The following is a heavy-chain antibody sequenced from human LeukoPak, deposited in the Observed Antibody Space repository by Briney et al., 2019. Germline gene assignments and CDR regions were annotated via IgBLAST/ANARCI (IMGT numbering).Heavy chain of an antibody. V-gene: IGHV3-23*01. Sequence: SGGSLRLSCAASGFTFSSYAMSWVRQAPGKGLEWVSAISGSGGSTYYADPVKGRFTISRDNSKNTLYLQMNSLRAEDTAVYYCAKTWIQLWLPYYWGQGTLVTVSS. CDR2: ISGSGGST. CDR1: GFTFSSYA. J-gene: IGHJ4*02. CDR3: AKTWIQLWLPYY. D-gene: IGHD5-18*01.